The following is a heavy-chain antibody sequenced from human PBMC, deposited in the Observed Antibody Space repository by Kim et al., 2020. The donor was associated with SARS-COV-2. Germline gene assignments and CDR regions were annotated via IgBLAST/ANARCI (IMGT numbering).Heavy chain of an antibody. CDR3: ARRPSWDV. Sequence: ATYADSVMCRFPISRDYTKITLYLQMTSLRAEDTAVYYCARRPSWDVWGKGTTVTVSS. V-gene: IGHV3-74*01. J-gene: IGHJ6*04. D-gene: IGHD6-6*01. CDR2: A.